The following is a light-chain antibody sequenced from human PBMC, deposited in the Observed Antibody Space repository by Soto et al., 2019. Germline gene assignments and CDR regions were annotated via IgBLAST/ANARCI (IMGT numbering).Light chain of an antibody. J-gene: IGLJ1*01. Sequence: QSVLTRPPSASGSPGQSVTISCTGTSSDVGKYDYVSWFQHHPGKAPKLIIYEVSKRPSGVPDRFSGSKSGSTASLTVSGLQTEDEADYYCNSYVAGSNVFGTGTKVTVL. CDR1: SSDVGKYDY. V-gene: IGLV2-8*01. CDR2: EVS. CDR3: NSYVAGSNV.